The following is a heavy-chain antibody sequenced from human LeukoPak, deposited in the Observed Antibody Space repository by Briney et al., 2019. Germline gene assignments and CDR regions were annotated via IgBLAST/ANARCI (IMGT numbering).Heavy chain of an antibody. Sequence: PSETLSLTCAVYGGSFSGYYWSWIRQPPGKGLEWIGEINHDARINYNPSLKSRVTISVDTSKRQLSLKLNSVTAADTAVYYCARDRGGNYGADYWGQGTLVTVSS. CDR2: INHDARI. CDR3: ARDRGGNYGADY. D-gene: IGHD4-17*01. J-gene: IGHJ4*02. CDR1: GGSFSGYY. V-gene: IGHV4-34*01.